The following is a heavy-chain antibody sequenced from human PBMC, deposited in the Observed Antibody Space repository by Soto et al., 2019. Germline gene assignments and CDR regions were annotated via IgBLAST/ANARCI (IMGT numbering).Heavy chain of an antibody. D-gene: IGHD7-27*01. CDR3: ARGPRNWGFDY. J-gene: IGHJ4*02. CDR1: GYTFTSYD. Sequence: QVQLVQSGAEVKPGASVKVSSKASGYTFTSYDINWVRQATGQGREWMGWMNPNSGTTGYAQKFQGRVTLTRYTSISTAYMELSGLRSEDTAVYYCARGPRNWGFDYWGQGTPVTVSS. V-gene: IGHV1-8*01. CDR2: MNPNSGTT.